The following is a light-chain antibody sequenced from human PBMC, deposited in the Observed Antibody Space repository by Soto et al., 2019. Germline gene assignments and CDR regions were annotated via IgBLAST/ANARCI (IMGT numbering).Light chain of an antibody. V-gene: IGKV3-15*01. CDR2: GAS. CDR3: QKYNNWPLT. J-gene: IGKJ5*01. CDR1: QSVSSD. Sequence: EVVMPQSPATLSVSPGESATLSCRASQSVSSDLAWYQQKPGQAPRLLIYGASTRATGIPARFSGSASGTEFTLTISSLQSEDFAVYYCQKYNNWPLTFGQGTRLEIK.